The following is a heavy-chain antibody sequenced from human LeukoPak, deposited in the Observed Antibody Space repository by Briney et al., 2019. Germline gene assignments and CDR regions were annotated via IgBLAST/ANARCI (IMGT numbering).Heavy chain of an antibody. CDR1: GGSISSSNW. V-gene: IGHV4-4*02. Sequence: PSGTLSLTCAVSGGSISSSNWWSWVRQPPGKGLEWIGEIYHSGSTNYNPSLKSRVTISVDKSKNQFSLKLSSVTAADTAVYYCARRRSGSYQGLDYWGQGTLVTVSS. CDR3: ARRRSGSYQGLDY. D-gene: IGHD1-26*01. J-gene: IGHJ4*02. CDR2: IYHSGST.